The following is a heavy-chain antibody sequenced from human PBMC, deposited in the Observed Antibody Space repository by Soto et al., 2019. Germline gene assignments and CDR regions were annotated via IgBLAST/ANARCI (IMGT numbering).Heavy chain of an antibody. V-gene: IGHV3-48*01. Sequence: GGSLRLSCAASGFNFNRFNMNWVRQAPGKGLEWVSYISGSSSTIYYTDSVKGRFTISRDNSKNTLYLQMNSLRVEDTAIYYCAKYYYGATGPLAYWGQGTLVTVSS. D-gene: IGHD3-10*01. CDR2: ISGSSSTI. J-gene: IGHJ4*02. CDR3: AKYYYGATGPLAY. CDR1: GFNFNRFN.